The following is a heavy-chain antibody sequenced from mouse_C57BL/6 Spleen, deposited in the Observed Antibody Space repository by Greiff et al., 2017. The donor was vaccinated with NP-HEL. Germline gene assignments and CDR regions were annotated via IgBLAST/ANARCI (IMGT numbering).Heavy chain of an antibody. V-gene: IGHV1-76*01. Sequence: VQLQQSGAELVRPGASVKLSCKASGYTFTDYYINWVKQRPGQGLEWIARIYPGSGNTYYNEKFKGKATLTAEKSSSTAYMQLSSLTSEDSAVYFGARNWEGWFAYWGQGTLVTVSA. CDR3: ARNWEGWFAY. D-gene: IGHD4-1*01. CDR1: GYTFTDYY. J-gene: IGHJ3*01. CDR2: IYPGSGNT.